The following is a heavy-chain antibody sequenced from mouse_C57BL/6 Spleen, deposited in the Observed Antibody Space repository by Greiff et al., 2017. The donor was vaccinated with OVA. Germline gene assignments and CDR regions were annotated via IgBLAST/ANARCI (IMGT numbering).Heavy chain of an antibody. J-gene: IGHJ2*01. CDR1: GFTFSSYG. V-gene: IGHV5-6*01. CDR3: ARQDSSGYYFDY. Sequence: EVQVVESGGDLVKPGGSLKLSCAASGFTFSSYGMSWVRQTPDKRLEWVATISSGGSYTYYPDSVKGRFTISRDNAKNTLYLQMSSLKSEDTAMYYCARQDSSGYYFDYWGQGTTLTVSS. D-gene: IGHD3-2*02. CDR2: ISSGGSYT.